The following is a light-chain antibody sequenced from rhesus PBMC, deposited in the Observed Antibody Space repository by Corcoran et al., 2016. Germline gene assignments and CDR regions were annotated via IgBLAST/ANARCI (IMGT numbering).Light chain of an antibody. CDR2: EAS. CDR3: QHYYTIPLT. CDR1: QDISND. J-gene: IGKJ4*01. Sequence: DIRMTQSPSSLSASVGDRVTITCRASQDISNDLAWYQQQPGKSPNLQLYEASSLQGGTPSRFRGSGSGTDFTLTISSLQSEDVATYDCQHYYTIPLTFGGGTTVEIK. V-gene: IGKV1-25*01.